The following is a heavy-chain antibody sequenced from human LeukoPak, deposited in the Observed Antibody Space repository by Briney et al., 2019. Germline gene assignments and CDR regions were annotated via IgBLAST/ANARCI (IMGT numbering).Heavy chain of an antibody. J-gene: IGHJ4*02. CDR1: GYTFTDHY. Sequence: ASVKVSCKASGYTFTDHYIHWVRQAPGQGLEWMAWINPNSGGTYYAQNFHDRITLTRDTSISTVYMELSRLRSDDTAIYYCARANALYCSSTSCLFDYWGQGTLVTVSS. CDR3: ARANALYCSSTSCLFDY. CDR2: INPNSGGT. V-gene: IGHV1-2*02. D-gene: IGHD2-2*01.